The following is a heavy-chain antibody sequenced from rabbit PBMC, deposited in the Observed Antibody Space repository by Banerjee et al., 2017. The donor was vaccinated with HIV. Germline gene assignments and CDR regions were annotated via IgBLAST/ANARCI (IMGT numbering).Heavy chain of an antibody. V-gene: IGHV1S45*01. CDR1: GFSFSSNYY. J-gene: IGHJ4*01. D-gene: IGHD2-1*01. CDR3: ARGAWSNDCMNL. Sequence: QEQLVESGGGLVKPGASLTLTCTASGFSFSSNYYMCWVRQAPGKGLEWIACIYAGTFDSTACATWAKGRFTISRTSSTTVTLKMTSLTAADTATYFCARGAWSNDCMNLWGQGTLVTVS. CDR2: IYAGTFDST.